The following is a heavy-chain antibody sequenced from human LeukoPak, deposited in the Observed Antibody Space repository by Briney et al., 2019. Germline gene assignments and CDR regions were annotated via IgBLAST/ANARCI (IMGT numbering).Heavy chain of an antibody. CDR3: GQDWAWGAFGN. CDR1: GFTFSRYW. CDR2: INSDGRST. D-gene: IGHD1-26*01. J-gene: IGHJ4*02. V-gene: IGHV3-74*01. Sequence: GGSLRLSCVASGFTFSRYWMHWVRQAPGKGLVWVSRINSDGRSTNYADSVKGRFSISRDNAEKTLYLQINSLRAEDTALYYCGQDWAWGAFGNWGQGALVTVSS.